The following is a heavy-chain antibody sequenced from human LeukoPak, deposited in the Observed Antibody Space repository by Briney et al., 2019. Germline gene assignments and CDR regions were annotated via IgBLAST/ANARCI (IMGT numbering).Heavy chain of an antibody. D-gene: IGHD2/OR15-2a*01. CDR3: ARFAYGNGNFPGHY. Sequence: KSGESLKISCKGSGYSFTSYWISWVRQMPGKGLEWMGIIYPGDSDTRYSPSFQGQVTISADKSISTVYLQWSSLKASDTAMYYCARFAYGNGNFPGHYWGQGTLVTVSS. CDR2: IYPGDSDT. CDR1: GYSFTSYW. V-gene: IGHV5-51*01. J-gene: IGHJ4*02.